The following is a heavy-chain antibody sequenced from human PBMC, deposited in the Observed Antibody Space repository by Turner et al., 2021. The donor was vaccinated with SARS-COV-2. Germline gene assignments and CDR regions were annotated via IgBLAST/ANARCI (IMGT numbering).Heavy chain of an antibody. CDR3: ARLMDTAMDYYGIDV. Sequence: QLRLQESGPGLVKPSETLSLPCTVSGGYISSSTYYWGWIRQPPGKGLEWLRSIYYSGITYDNPSPKSRVTISVDTSKNQFSLKLISVTAADTAVYYCARLMDTAMDYYGIDVWGQGTTVTVSS. D-gene: IGHD5-18*01. J-gene: IGHJ6*02. CDR2: IYYSGIT. CDR1: GGYISSSTYY. V-gene: IGHV4-39*01.